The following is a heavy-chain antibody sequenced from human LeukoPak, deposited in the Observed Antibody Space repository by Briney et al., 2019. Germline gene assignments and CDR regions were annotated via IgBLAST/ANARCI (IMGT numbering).Heavy chain of an antibody. CDR1: GFTFSTYE. CDR2: ISSSGSTT. Sequence: SLRLSCAASGFTFSTYEMKWVRHAPRKGLEWVSQISSSGSTTYYAASVKGRFTISRDNDKNSLYLQMNSLRAEDTAVYYCASPQYYFDYWGQGTLVTVSS. D-gene: IGHD5-24*01. CDR3: ASPQYYFDY. V-gene: IGHV3-48*03. J-gene: IGHJ4*02.